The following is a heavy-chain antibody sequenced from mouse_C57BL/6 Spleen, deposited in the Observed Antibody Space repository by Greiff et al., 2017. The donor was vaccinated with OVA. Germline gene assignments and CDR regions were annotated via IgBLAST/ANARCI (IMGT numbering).Heavy chain of an antibody. CDR3: ARGGYGDY. D-gene: IGHD2-10*02. J-gene: IGHJ2*01. V-gene: IGHV1-82*01. CDR2: IYPGDGDT. CDR1: GYAFSSTW. Sequence: QVQLQQSGPELVKPGASVKISCKASGYAFSSTWMNWVKQRPGKGLEWIGRIYPGDGDTNYNGKFKGKATLTADKSSSTAYMQLSSLTSEDSAVYFCARGGYGDYWGQGTTLTVSS.